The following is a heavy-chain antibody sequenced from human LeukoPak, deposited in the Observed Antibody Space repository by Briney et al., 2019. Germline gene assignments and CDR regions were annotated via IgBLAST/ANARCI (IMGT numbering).Heavy chain of an antibody. D-gene: IGHD2-21*02. CDR2: ISGDGGST. CDR3: AKDSGYCGGDCDSRWPDY. J-gene: IGHJ4*02. CDR1: GFTFDDYA. V-gene: IGHV3-43*02. Sequence: GGSLRLSCAASGFTFDDYAMHWVRQAPEKGLEWVSLISGDGGSTYYADSVKGRFTISRDNSKNSLYLQMNSLRTEDTALYYCAKDSGYCGGDCDSRWPDYWGQGTLVTVSS.